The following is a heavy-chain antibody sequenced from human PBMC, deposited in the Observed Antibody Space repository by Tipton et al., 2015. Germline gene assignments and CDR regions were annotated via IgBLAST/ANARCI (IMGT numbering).Heavy chain of an antibody. CDR2: MSYDGSNK. CDR3: AKDRPHYDFVRGTYRVSGGSGMAV. V-gene: IGHV3-30*18. CDR1: GFTFSSYD. J-gene: IGHJ6*02. Sequence: SLRLSCAASGFTFSSYDIHWVRQAPGKGLEWVAVMSYDGSNKYYADSVKGRFTISRDNYKNTLYLQMKSLRAEDTAVYYCAKDRPHYDFVRGTYRVSGGSGMAVWGQGTSVTVSS. D-gene: IGHD3-16*02.